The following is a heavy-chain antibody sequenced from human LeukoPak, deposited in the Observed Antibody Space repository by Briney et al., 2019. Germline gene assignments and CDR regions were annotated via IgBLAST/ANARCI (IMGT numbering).Heavy chain of an antibody. D-gene: IGHD6-19*01. CDR1: GYTFTSYA. Sequence: GASVKVSCKASGYTFTSYAMHWVRQAPGQRLEWMGWINAGNGNTKYSQKFQGRVTITRDTSASTAYMELSSLRSEDTAVYYCAVTRGSSGWWGWFDPWGQGTLVTVSS. CDR3: AVTRGSSGWWGWFDP. V-gene: IGHV1-3*01. J-gene: IGHJ5*02. CDR2: INAGNGNT.